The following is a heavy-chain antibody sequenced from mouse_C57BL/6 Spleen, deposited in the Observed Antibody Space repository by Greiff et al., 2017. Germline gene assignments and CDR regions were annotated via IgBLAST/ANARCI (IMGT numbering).Heavy chain of an antibody. CDR3: TGGGRSNYVLYAMDY. J-gene: IGHJ4*01. CDR2: IRLESDNYAT. D-gene: IGHD2-5*01. V-gene: IGHV6-3*01. CDR1: GFTFSNYW. Sequence: EVQRVESGGGLVQPGGSMKLSCVASGFTFSNYWMNWVRQSPEKGLEWVAQIRLESDNYATHYGEYVKGRFTISRDDAKSSVYLQMNNLRAEDTGIYSGTGGGRSNYVLYAMDYWGQGTSVTVSS.